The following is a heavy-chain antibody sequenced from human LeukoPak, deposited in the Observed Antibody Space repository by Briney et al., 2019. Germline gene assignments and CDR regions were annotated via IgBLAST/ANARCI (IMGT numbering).Heavy chain of an antibody. Sequence: SETLSLTCTVSGYSISGGYYWGWIRQPPGKGLEWIGSIYQSGSTYYNPSLKSRVTISVDTSKNQFSLKLSSVTAADTAVYYCARVPGPNWFDPWGQGTLVTVSS. CDR1: GYSISGGYY. J-gene: IGHJ5*02. CDR2: IYQSGST. CDR3: ARVPGPNWFDP. V-gene: IGHV4-38-2*02.